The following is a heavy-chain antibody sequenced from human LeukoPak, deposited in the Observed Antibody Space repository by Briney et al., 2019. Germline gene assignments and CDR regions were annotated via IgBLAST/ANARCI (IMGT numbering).Heavy chain of an antibody. J-gene: IGHJ4*02. V-gene: IGHV4-59*01. CDR3: ARVRPSTIFGVVTLDYFDY. CDR2: IYYSGST. D-gene: IGHD3-3*01. Sequence: PSETLSLTCTVSGGSISSYYWSWIRQPPGKGLEWIGYIYYSGSTNYNPSLKSRVTMSVDTSKNQFSLKLSSVTAADTAVYYCARVRPSTIFGVVTLDYFDYWGQGTLVTVSS. CDR1: GGSISSYY.